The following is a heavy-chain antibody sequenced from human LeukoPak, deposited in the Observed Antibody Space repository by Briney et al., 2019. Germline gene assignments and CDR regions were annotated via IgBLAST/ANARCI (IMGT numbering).Heavy chain of an antibody. CDR1: GFTVSSNY. J-gene: IGHJ4*02. D-gene: IGHD3-10*01. V-gene: IGHV3-53*01. Sequence: GGSLRLSCAASGFTVSSNYMTWVRQAPGKGLEWVSLIYSNGYTYYADSVRGRFTISRDNSKNTLYLQMNSLRAEDTAVYYCARDLRGETKGMDYWGQGTLVTVSS. CDR2: IYSNGYT. CDR3: ARDLRGETKGMDY.